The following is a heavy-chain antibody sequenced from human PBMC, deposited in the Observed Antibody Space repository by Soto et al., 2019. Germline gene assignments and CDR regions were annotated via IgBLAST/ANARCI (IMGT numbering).Heavy chain of an antibody. Sequence: HVQLQESGPGLVKPSETLSLTCTVSGDFSSAHYWSWIRQPPGKGLEWLGYIFFTGNTKYNPSLKCRLSLSFDSSKKQFSLTFASWTTADPAVYYCSSEGGVYRFDYWGQGTLVTVSS. V-gene: IGHV4-59*11. CDR3: SSEGGVYRFDY. CDR1: GDFSSAHY. J-gene: IGHJ4*02. CDR2: IFFTGNT. D-gene: IGHD6-13*01.